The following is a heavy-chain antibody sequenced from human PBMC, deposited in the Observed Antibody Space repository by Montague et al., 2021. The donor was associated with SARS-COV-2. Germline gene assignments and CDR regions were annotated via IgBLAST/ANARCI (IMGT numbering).Heavy chain of an antibody. V-gene: IGHV4-59*08. Sequence: SETLSLTCTVSGGSIDRFFWSWIRQTPGRGLEWIAYIFDSGNSNYNPSLKSRVSTSVDTSKNQFSLNLTSVTAADTAVYYCARRLMGDFVADWFFDVWGRGTLVTVSS. CDR3: ARRLMGDFVADWFFDV. D-gene: IGHD1-26*01. CDR1: GGSIDRFF. CDR2: IFDSGNS. J-gene: IGHJ2*01.